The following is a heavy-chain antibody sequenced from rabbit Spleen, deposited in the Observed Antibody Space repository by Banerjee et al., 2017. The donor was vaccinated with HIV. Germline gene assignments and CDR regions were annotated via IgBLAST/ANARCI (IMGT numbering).Heavy chain of an antibody. CDR3: ARDNAGYAGYGDDNL. V-gene: IGHV1S40*01. CDR1: GFSFSSRYY. CDR2: IDAGNSGIT. D-gene: IGHD7-1*01. J-gene: IGHJ4*01. Sequence: QSLEESGGDLVKPGASLTLTCTASGFSFSSRYYMCWVRQAPGKGLEWIACIDAGNSGITYYTSWAKGRFTISKTSSTTVTLQMTSLTAADTATYFCARDNAGYAGYGDDNLWGQGTLVTVS.